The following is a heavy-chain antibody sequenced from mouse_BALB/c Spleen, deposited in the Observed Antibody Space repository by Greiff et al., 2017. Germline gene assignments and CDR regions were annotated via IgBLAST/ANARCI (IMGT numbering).Heavy chain of an antibody. CDR2: ILPGSGST. V-gene: IGHV1-9*01. CDR1: GYTFSSYW. D-gene: IGHD1-1*01. J-gene: IGHJ4*01. CDR3: ARGRGYGSSYVSYAMDY. Sequence: QVQLKQSGAELMKPGASVKISCKATGYTFSSYWIEWVKQRPGHGLEWIGEILPGSGSTNYNEKFKGKATFTADTSSNTAYMQLSSLTSEDSAVYYCARGRGYGSSYVSYAMDYWGQGTSGTVSS.